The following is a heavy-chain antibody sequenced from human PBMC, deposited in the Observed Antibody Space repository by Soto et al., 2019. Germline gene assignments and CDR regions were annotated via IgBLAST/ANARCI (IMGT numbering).Heavy chain of an antibody. CDR2: ISGSGGST. V-gene: IGHV3-23*01. J-gene: IGHJ3*02. CDR3: AKDISIFGVVMADHDAFDI. CDR1: GFTFSSYA. D-gene: IGHD3-3*01. Sequence: EVQLLESGGGLVQPGGSLRLSCAASGFTFSSYAMSWVRQAPGKGLEWVSAISGSGGSTYYADSVKGRFTISRDNSKNTLYLQMNSLRAEDTAAYYCAKDISIFGVVMADHDAFDIWGQGTMVTVSS.